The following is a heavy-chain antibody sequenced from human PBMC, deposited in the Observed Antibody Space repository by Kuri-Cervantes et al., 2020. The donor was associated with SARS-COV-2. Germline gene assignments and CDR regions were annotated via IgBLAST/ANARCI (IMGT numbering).Heavy chain of an antibody. CDR2: MNPNSGNT. CDR1: GYTFTSYD. Sequence: ASAKVSCNASGYTFTSYDINWVRQATGQGLEWMGWMNPNSGNTDYAQKFQGRVTMTRNTSISTAYMELSSLRSEDTAVYYCARVETSGRYYYYYYMDVWGKGTTVTVSS. D-gene: IGHD5-12*01. CDR3: ARVETSGRYYYYYYMDV. V-gene: IGHV1-8*01. J-gene: IGHJ6*03.